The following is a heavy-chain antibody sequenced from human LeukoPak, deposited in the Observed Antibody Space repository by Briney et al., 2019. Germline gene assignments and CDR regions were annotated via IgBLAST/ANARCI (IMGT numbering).Heavy chain of an antibody. CDR3: TRPHSAAAGYYGMDV. D-gene: IGHD6-13*01. V-gene: IGHV3-73*01. J-gene: IGHJ6*02. CDR2: IRSKANSYAT. Sequence: GGSLRLSCAASGFTFSGSATHWVRQASGKGLEWVGRIRSKANSYATAYAASVKGRFTISRDDSKNTAYLQMNSLKTEDTAVYYCTRPHSAAAGYYGMDVWGQGTTVTVSS. CDR1: GFTFSGSA.